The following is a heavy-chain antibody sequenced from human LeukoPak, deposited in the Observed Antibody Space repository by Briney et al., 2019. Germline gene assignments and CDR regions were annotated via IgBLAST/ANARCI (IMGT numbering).Heavy chain of an antibody. CDR3: ARDDCSSISCYHNWFDP. D-gene: IGHD2-2*01. J-gene: IGHJ5*02. Sequence: GGSLRLSCAASGFTFSSYWMSWVRQAPGKRLEWVANITQDGSEKYYVDSVKGRFTISRDNAKNSLYLQMNSLRAEDTAVYYCARDDCSSISCYHNWFDPWGQGTLVTVSS. V-gene: IGHV3-7*01. CDR1: GFTFSSYW. CDR2: ITQDGSEK.